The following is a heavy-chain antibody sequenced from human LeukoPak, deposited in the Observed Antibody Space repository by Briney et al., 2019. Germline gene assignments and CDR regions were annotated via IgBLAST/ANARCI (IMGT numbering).Heavy chain of an antibody. CDR2: TYTRGSP. J-gene: IGHJ6*02. Sequence: SETLSPTCTVYGGSISSGNYYWSWIPQPAGKGLESLGRTYTRGSPNFNPSLKSRVNIPVDTSKNQFSLKLSSVTAADTAVHYSARWPSSREWFDYYGMDVWGQGTTVTVSS. CDR1: GGSISSGNYY. V-gene: IGHV4-61*02. D-gene: IGHD3-3*01. CDR3: ARWPSSREWFDYYGMDV.